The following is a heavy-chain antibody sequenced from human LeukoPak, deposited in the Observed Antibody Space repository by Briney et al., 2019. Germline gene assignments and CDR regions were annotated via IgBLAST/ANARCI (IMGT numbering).Heavy chain of an antibody. CDR1: GGTFSSYA. CDR2: IIPTFGTA. D-gene: IGHD6-19*01. V-gene: IGHV1-69*13. J-gene: IGHJ4*02. CDR3: ARGMGDSSGWYLYYFDY. Sequence: ASVKVSCKASGGTFSSYAISWVRQAPGQGLEWMGGIIPTFGTANYAQKFQGRVTITADESTSTAYMELSSLRSEDTAVYYCARGMGDSSGWYLYYFDYWGQGTLATVSS.